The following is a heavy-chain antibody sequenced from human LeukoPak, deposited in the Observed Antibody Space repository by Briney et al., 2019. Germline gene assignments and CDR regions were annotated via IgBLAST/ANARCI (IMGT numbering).Heavy chain of an antibody. V-gene: IGHV3-23*01. CDR1: GFTFSNYL. D-gene: IGHD1-1*01. CDR2: ISDGGDTT. Sequence: PVGSLRLSCAASGFTFSNYLMNWIRQAPGKGLEWVSTISDGGDTTYFADAVKGRFTISRDNSKNTLYLQMNSLRAEDTAVYYCAKMRQRECFDFWGQGARVTVSS. CDR3: AKMRQRECFDF. J-gene: IGHJ4*02.